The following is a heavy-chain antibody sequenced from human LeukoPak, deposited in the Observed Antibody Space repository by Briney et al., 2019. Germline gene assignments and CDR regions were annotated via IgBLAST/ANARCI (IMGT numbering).Heavy chain of an antibody. CDR1: GYTFSGYY. CDR3: ARGYPLSTTAAGTYFQH. D-gene: IGHD6-13*01. Sequence: ASVKVSCKASGYTFSGYYMQWVRQAPGQGLEWMGWINPNSGGTNYAQKSQGRVTMTRDTSISTAYMELSRLRSDDTAVYYCARGYPLSTTAAGTYFQHWGQGTLVTVSS. V-gene: IGHV1-2*02. J-gene: IGHJ1*01. CDR2: INPNSGGT.